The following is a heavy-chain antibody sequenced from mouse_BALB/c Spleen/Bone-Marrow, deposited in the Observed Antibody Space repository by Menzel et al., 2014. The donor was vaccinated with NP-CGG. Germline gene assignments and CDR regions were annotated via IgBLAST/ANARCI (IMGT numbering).Heavy chain of an antibody. Sequence: DVKLVESGTVLARPGASVKMSCKASGYTFTSYWMHWVKQRPGQGLEWIGAIYPGNSDTSYNQTFKGKAKLTAVTSTSMANMELSSQTNEDSEVDYSTKITAATGYFDVWGAGTTVTVSS. J-gene: IGHJ1*01. CDR1: GYTFTSYW. D-gene: IGHD1-2*01. CDR3: TKITAATGYFDV. CDR2: IYPGNSDT. V-gene: IGHV1-5*01.